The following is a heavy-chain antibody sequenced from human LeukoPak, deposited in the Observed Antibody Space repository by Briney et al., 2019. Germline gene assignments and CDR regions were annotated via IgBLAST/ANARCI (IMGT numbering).Heavy chain of an antibody. CDR2: ISYDESKI. D-gene: IGHD2-8*01. CDR3: ARSNVPSKWWAYAMDV. J-gene: IGHJ6*02. CDR1: GFSFDTFS. Sequence: GGSLRLSCTAFGFSFDTFSMHWVRQIPGKGLEWVAVISYDESKIYYAGSVKGRFTISRDNSRSTLYLQMDSLRPDDTAVYYCARSNVPSKWWAYAMDVWGQGTMVTVSS. V-gene: IGHV3-30-3*01.